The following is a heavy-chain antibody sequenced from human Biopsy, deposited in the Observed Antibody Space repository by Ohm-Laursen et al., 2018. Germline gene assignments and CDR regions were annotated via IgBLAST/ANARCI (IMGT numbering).Heavy chain of an antibody. CDR3: TRAEAGSGSLLYFDY. CDR2: MNQDGSEE. J-gene: IGHJ4*02. V-gene: IGHV3-7*01. D-gene: IGHD3-10*01. Sequence: SLRLSCSASGFIFSRYWMNWVRQTPEKGLEWVANMNQDGSEEHYVDAVKGRFTISRDNAKNTVFLQMNSLRAEDTAVYYCTRAEAGSGSLLYFDYWGQGTLVTASS. CDR1: GFIFSRYW.